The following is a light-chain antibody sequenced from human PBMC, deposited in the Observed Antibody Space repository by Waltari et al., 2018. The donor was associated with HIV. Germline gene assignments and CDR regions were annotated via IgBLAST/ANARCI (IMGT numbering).Light chain of an antibody. CDR3: QQSYSPPCT. Sequence: DIQMTQSPSSLSASIGDRVTIACRASLNIGTFLNWYHHKPGTAPKLLIFAASSLQTGVPSRFTGAGSGTDFTLTITSLHPDDFATYYCQQSYSPPCTFGQGTKLEI. CDR1: LNIGTF. J-gene: IGKJ2*01. V-gene: IGKV1-39*01. CDR2: AAS.